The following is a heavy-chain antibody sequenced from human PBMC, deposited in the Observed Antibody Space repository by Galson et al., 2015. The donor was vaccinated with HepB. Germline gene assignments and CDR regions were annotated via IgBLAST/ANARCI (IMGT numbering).Heavy chain of an antibody. CDR1: GFTFGDYA. V-gene: IGHV3-49*03. CDR3: TREVSEWWQLTPYYYYYYMDV. Sequence: SLRLSCAASGFTFGDYAMSWFRQAPGKGLEWVGFIRSKAYGGTTEYAASVKGRFTISRDDSKSIAYLQMNSLKTEDTAVYYCTREVSEWWQLTPYYYYYYMDVWGKGTTVTVSS. J-gene: IGHJ6*03. D-gene: IGHD2-15*01. CDR2: IRSKAYGGTT.